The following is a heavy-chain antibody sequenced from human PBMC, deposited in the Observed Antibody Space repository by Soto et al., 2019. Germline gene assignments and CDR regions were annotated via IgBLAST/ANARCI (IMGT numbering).Heavy chain of an antibody. CDR1: GYTFSSYG. CDR2: IWYDGSNK. CDR3: ARELDLPGARYYYYMDV. J-gene: IGHJ6*03. Sequence: QVQLVESGGGVVQPGRCLRLSCAASGYTFSSYGMHWVRQAPGKGLEWVAVIWYDGSNKYYADSVKGRFTISRDNSKNSLYLQMNSLRAEDTAVYYCARELDLPGARYYYYMDVWGIGTTVTVSS. V-gene: IGHV3-33*01. D-gene: IGHD1-7*01.